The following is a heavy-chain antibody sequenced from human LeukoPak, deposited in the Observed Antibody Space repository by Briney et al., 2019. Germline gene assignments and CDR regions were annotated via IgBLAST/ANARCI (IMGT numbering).Heavy chain of an antibody. D-gene: IGHD3-22*01. Sequence: GGSLRLSCAASGFTFSSYGMHWVRQAPGKGLEWVAVIWYDGSNKYYADSVKGRFTISRDNSKNTLYLQMNSLRAEDTAVYYCAKDRLASGYSGFDFWGQGTRVTVSS. CDR2: IWYDGSNK. J-gene: IGHJ4*02. CDR3: AKDRLASGYSGFDF. CDR1: GFTFSSYG. V-gene: IGHV3-33*06.